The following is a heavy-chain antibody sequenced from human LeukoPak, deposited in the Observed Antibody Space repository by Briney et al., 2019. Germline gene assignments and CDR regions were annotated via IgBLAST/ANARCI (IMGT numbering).Heavy chain of an antibody. CDR1: GFTFSNYA. J-gene: IGHJ4*02. Sequence: GGSLRLSCAASGFTFSNYAMSWVRQAPGKGLEWVSSINGRGGSTYYADSVKGRFTISRDNSKNTLYLQMNSLRAQDTAIYYCANPSTVTSFHYWGQGALVTVSS. D-gene: IGHD4-11*01. V-gene: IGHV3-23*01. CDR2: INGRGGST. CDR3: ANPSTVTSFHY.